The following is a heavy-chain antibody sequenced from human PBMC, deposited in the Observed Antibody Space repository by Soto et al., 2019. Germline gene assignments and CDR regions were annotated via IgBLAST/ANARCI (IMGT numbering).Heavy chain of an antibody. CDR1: GFAFNKYS. V-gene: IGHV3-30-3*02. D-gene: IGHD2-21*02. Sequence: QVQLVESGGGVVQPGRSLRLSCAASGFAFNKYSMHWVRQAPGKGLEWVGVILYDGGNKYYADSVKGRLTISRDNPKNTLYLQVNSLRGDDTAIYYCAKSVVTAIRWGQGTLVTVSS. CDR2: ILYDGGNK. J-gene: IGHJ4*02. CDR3: AKSVVTAIR.